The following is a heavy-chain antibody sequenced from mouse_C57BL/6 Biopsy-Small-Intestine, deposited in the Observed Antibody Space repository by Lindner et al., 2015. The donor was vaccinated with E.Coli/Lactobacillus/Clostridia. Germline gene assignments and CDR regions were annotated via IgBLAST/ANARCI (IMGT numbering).Heavy chain of an antibody. V-gene: IGHV1-53*01. D-gene: IGHD1-1*02. J-gene: IGHJ4*01. Sequence: SVKVSCKASGYTFTGYYMHWVRQAPGQGLEWMGWINPNSGGTNYAQKFQGKVTITADRSTNTAYLELRSLRSDDTAVYYCARDPHVGGGHWGQGTLVTVSS. CDR3: ARDPHVGGGH. CDR2: INPNSGGT. CDR1: GYTFTGYY.